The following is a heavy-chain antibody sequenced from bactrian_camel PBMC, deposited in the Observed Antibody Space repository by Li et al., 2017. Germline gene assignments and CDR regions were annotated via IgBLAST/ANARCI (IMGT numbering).Heavy chain of an antibody. V-gene: IGHV3S61*01. CDR1: GPTWTSAFRA. CDR2: IYRTDGTT. CDR3: AKYRNSRPESIFDY. J-gene: IGHJ4*01. D-gene: IGHD3*01. Sequence: QLVESGGGSVQAGGSLRLSCVASGPTWTSAFRALGWFRQAPGKRRDRVAGIYRTDGTTAYTESVKGRFTISQDNSRSTVYLQLNSLRTDDMAMYYCAKYRNSRPESIFDYWGQGTQVTVS.